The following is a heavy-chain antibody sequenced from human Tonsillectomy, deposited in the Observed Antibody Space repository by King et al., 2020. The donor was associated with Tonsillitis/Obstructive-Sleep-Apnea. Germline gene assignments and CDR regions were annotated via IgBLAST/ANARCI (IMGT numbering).Heavy chain of an antibody. Sequence: ITLKESGPTLVKSTQTFTLTCTFSGFSLSTSGVGVGWIRQPPGKALAWLALSYWDDDKRYSPSLKSRPTITKDTSKNQVVLTMTNMDPVDTATYYCAHTRIVSWYIHYMDVWGKGTTVTVSS. CDR1: GFSLSTSGVG. D-gene: IGHD6-13*01. J-gene: IGHJ6*03. CDR2: SYWDDDK. CDR3: AHTRIVSWYIHYMDV. V-gene: IGHV2-5*02.